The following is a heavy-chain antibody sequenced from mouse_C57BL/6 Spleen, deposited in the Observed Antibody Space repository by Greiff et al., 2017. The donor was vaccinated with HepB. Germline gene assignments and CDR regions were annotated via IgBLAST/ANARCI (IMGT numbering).Heavy chain of an antibody. J-gene: IGHJ2*01. V-gene: IGHV1-82*01. CDR2: IYPGDGDT. Sequence: QVQLQQSGPELVKPGASVKISCKASGYAFSSSWMNWVKQRPGKGLEWIGRIYPGDGDTNYNGKFKGKATLTADKSSSTAYMQLSSLTSEDSAVYVCAISYYYGSKGNFDYWGQGTTLTVSS. CDR3: AISYYYGSKGNFDY. CDR1: GYAFSSSW. D-gene: IGHD1-1*01.